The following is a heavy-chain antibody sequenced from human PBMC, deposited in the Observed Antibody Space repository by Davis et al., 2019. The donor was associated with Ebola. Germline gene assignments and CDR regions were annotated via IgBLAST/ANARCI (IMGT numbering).Heavy chain of an antibody. D-gene: IGHD6-19*01. CDR1: GGSISSYY. CDR2: IYYSGST. V-gene: IGHV4-59*12. CDR3: ARSSRQWLAPLGY. Sequence: SETLSLTCTVSGGSISSYYWSWIRQPPGKGLEWIGYIYYSGSTYYNPSLKSRVTISVDTSKNQFSLKLSSVTAADTAVYYCARSSRQWLAPLGYWGQGTLVTVSS. J-gene: IGHJ4*02.